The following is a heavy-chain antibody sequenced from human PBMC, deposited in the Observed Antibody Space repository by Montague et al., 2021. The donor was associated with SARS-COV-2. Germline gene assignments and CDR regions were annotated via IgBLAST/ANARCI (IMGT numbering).Heavy chain of an antibody. D-gene: IGHD3-3*01. J-gene: IGHJ4*02. CDR3: ARGYQLRFLEWSSRQSTFDY. Sequence: SETLSLTCAVYGGSFSGYYWSWIRQPPGKGLEWIGEINHSGSTNYNPSLKSRVTISVDTSKNQFSLKLSSVTAAYTAVYYCARGYQLRFLEWSSRQSTFDYWGQGTLVTVSS. CDR1: GGSFSGYY. V-gene: IGHV4-34*01. CDR2: INHSGST.